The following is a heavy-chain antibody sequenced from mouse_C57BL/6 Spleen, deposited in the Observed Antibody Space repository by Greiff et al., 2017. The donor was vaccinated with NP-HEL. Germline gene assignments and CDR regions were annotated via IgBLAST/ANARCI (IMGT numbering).Heavy chain of an antibody. V-gene: IGHV3-6*01. CDR2: ISYDGSN. J-gene: IGHJ4*01. CDR1: GYSITSGYY. CDR3: ARVGGYSNYYAMDY. Sequence: EVKLMESGPGLVKPSQSLSLTCSVTGYSITSGYYWNWIRQFPGNKLEWMGYISYDGSNNYNPSLKNRISITRDTSKNQFFLKLNSVTTEDTATYYCARVGGYSNYYAMDYWGQGTSVTVSS. D-gene: IGHD2-5*01.